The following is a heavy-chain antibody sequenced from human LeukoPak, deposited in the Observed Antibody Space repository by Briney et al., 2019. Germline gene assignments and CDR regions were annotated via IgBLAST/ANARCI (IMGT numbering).Heavy chain of an antibody. Sequence: SETLSLTCAVYGGSFSGYYWSWIRQPPGKGLEWIGYIYYSGSTNYNPSLKSRVTISVDTSKNQFSLKLSSVTAADTAVYYCARDTGGWYGVDYWGQGTLVTVSS. CDR1: GGSFSGYY. CDR2: IYYSGST. V-gene: IGHV4-59*01. J-gene: IGHJ4*02. D-gene: IGHD6-19*01. CDR3: ARDTGGWYGVDY.